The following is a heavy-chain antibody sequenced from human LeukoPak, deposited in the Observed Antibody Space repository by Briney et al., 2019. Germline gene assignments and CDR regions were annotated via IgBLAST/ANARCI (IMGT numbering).Heavy chain of an antibody. Sequence: PSETLSLTCTGSGGYISSNYWSRIRQPAGKGLEWIGRIYNSGSTNYNTNYNPSLSSRATMSVDTSQKQFSLKLNSVTAADTAVYFCARAIWYGSGTTAFDSWGQGTLVTVS. D-gene: IGHD3-10*01. CDR3: ARAIWYGSGTTAFDS. CDR1: GGYISSNY. V-gene: IGHV4-4*07. CDR2: IYNSGST. J-gene: IGHJ4*02.